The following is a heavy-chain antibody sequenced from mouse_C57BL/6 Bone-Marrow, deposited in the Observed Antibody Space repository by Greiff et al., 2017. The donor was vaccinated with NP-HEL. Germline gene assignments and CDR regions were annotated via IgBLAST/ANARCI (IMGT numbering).Heavy chain of an antibody. J-gene: IGHJ2*01. D-gene: IGHD3-2*02. CDR1: GFSLTSYA. CDR2: IWTGGGT. Sequence: VQLQESGPGLVAPSQSLSITCTVSGFSLTSYAISWVRQPPGKGLEWLGVIWTGGGTNYNSALKSRLSISKDNSKSQVFLKMNSLQTDDTATYYCARNAAETAQTTDDLDYWGQGTTLTVSS. V-gene: IGHV2-9-1*01. CDR3: ARNAAETAQTTDDLDY.